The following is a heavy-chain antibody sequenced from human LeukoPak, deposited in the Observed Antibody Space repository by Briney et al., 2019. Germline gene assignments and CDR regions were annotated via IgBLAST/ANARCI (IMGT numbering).Heavy chain of an antibody. D-gene: IGHD3-3*01. V-gene: IGHV3-21*01. CDR2: ISGSNTYI. CDR3: ARVSWSGYQHYFYYMDV. J-gene: IGHJ6*03. CDR1: GFTFSSST. Sequence: GGFLRLSCAASGFTFSSSTMNWVRQAPGKGLEWVSSISGSNTYIKYADSVKGRFTISRDNDKNSLYLQMNSLRAEDTAVYYCARVSWSGYQHYFYYMDVWGKGTTVTVSS.